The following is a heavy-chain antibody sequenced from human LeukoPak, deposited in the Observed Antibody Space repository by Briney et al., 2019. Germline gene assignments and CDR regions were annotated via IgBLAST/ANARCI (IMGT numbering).Heavy chain of an antibody. Sequence: SVKVSCMASVGTFSSYAIRWVRQAPGQGLDWVGGIIPIFGTANYAQKFQGRVTITTDESTSTACMELRSLRSEDTAVYYCARGHVLRFLEWSFNYYMDVWGKGTTVTVSS. D-gene: IGHD3-3*01. V-gene: IGHV1-69*05. J-gene: IGHJ6*03. CDR2: IIPIFGTA. CDR3: ARGHVLRFLEWSFNYYMDV. CDR1: VGTFSSYA.